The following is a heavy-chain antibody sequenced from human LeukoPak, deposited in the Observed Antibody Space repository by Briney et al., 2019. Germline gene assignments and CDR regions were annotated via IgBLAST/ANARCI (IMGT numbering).Heavy chain of an antibody. D-gene: IGHD3-10*01. V-gene: IGHV4-30-4*07. CDR1: GGSISSGDYS. CDR3: ARRRITMVRGVIITSWFDP. J-gene: IGHJ5*02. CDR2: IYYSGNT. Sequence: PSETLSLTCAVSGGSISSGDYSWNWIRQPPGKGLEWIGFIYYSGNTYYNPSLKSRVTISVDTSKNQFSLKLSSVTAADTAVYYCARRRITMVRGVIITSWFDPWGQGTLVTVSS.